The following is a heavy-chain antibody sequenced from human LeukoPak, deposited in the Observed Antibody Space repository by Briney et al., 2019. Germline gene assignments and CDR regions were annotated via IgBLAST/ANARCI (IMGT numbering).Heavy chain of an antibody. Sequence: GGSLRLSCAVSGFPFSTYAMNWVRQAPGKGLEWVSAISGSAGSTYYADSVKGRFTISRDKSKNTLYLQMNSLRAEDTALYYCAKSSLGYGMDVWGQGTTVTVSS. CDR3: AKSSLGYGMDV. D-gene: IGHD7-27*01. J-gene: IGHJ6*02. CDR1: GFPFSTYA. V-gene: IGHV3-23*01. CDR2: ISGSAGST.